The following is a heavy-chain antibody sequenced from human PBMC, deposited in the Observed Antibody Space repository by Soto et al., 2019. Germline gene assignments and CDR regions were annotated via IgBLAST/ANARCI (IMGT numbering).Heavy chain of an antibody. D-gene: IGHD6-13*01. CDR3: ARQAAAGKYYYAMDV. V-gene: IGHV5-51*01. CDR1: GYSFTSYW. J-gene: IGHJ6*02. CDR2: IYPGDSDT. Sequence: HGESLKISCKGSGYSFTSYWIGWVRQMPGKGLEWMGIIYPGDSDTRYSPSFQGQVTISADKSTTTAYLQWSSLKASDTAMYYCARQAAAGKYYYAMDVWGQGTTVTVSS.